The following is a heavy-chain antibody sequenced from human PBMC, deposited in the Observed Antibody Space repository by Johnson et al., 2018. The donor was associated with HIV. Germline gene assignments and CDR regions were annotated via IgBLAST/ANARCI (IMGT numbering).Heavy chain of an antibody. Sequence: VQLVESGGGVVQPGRSLRLSCAASGFTFSSYGMHWVRQAPGKGLEWVSVISYDGSNKYYADSVKGRFTISRDNSRSTLYLQMNSLRAEDTAAYYCAKECGGDCYDAFDSWGQGTMVTVSS. CDR2: ISYDGSNK. CDR3: AKECGGDCYDAFDS. J-gene: IGHJ3*02. D-gene: IGHD2-21*02. CDR1: GFTFSSYG. V-gene: IGHV3-30*18.